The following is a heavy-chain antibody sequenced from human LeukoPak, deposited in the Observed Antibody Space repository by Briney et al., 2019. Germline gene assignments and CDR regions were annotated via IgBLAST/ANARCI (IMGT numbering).Heavy chain of an antibody. J-gene: IGHJ6*03. Sequence: PGGSLRLSCAASGFTSSTFPMHWVRQAPGKGLQWVAVISNDGSHEYYRHSVKGRFTISRDNSKNTLFLRMNSLTIEDTAVYYCARGAGTMVYYIDVWGNGTTVTVSS. D-gene: IGHD1-7*01. V-gene: IGHV3-30*10. CDR1: GFTSSTFP. CDR2: ISNDGSHE. CDR3: ARGAGTMVYYIDV.